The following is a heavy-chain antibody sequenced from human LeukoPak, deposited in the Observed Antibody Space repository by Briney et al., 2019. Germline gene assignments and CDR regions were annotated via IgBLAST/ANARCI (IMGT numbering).Heavy chain of an antibody. CDR1: GGSISNYY. D-gene: IGHD5-12*01. CDR3: ARAGSRGSSGADR. Sequence: PSETLSLTCTVSGGSISNYYWSWIPQPPGKGLEWIGYIHNSGSTNCAPSLKTRVTISVDTSKNQFSLQLTSVTAADTAVYYCARAGSRGSSGADRWGQGMLVTVSS. V-gene: IGHV4-59*01. J-gene: IGHJ4*02. CDR2: IHNSGST.